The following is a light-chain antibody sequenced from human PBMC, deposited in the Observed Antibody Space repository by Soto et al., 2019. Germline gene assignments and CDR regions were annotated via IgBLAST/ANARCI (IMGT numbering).Light chain of an antibody. J-gene: IGKJ1*01. CDR1: QFLSSY. CDR3: QQYNSYWT. CDR2: DAS. V-gene: IGKV3D-15*01. Sequence: EIVMTQSPATLSVSPGERATLSCRASQFLSSYLAWYQQKPGQPPRLLMYDASNRATGTPARFSGSGFGTAFTLTIRSLQPDDFATYYCQQYNSYWTFGQGTKVDIK.